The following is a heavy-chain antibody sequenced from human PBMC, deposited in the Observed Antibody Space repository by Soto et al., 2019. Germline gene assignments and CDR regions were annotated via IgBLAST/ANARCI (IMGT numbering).Heavy chain of an antibody. V-gene: IGHV1-69*12. Sequence: QVQLVQSGAEVKKPGSSVKVSCKASGGTFSSYAISWVRQAPGQGLEWMGGIIPIFGTANYAQKFQGRVTITAGESTSTAYMELSSLRSEDTAGYYCARDGGSGCDYDVPPYYYGMDVWGQGTTVTVSS. J-gene: IGHJ6*02. CDR3: ARDGGSGCDYDVPPYYYGMDV. D-gene: IGHD5-12*01. CDR2: IIPIFGTA. CDR1: GGTFSSYA.